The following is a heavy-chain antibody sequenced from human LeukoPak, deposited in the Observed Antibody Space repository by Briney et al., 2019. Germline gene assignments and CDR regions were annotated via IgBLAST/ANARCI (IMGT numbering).Heavy chain of an antibody. CDR3: ARDLGRYCSSTSCWGYYFDY. D-gene: IGHD2-2*01. J-gene: IGHJ4*02. V-gene: IGHV1-2*02. CDR2: INPNSGGT. Sequence: GASVKVSCKASGYTFTGYYMHWVRQAPGQGLEWMGWINPNSGGTNYAQKFQGRVTMTRDTSISTAYMELSRLRSDGTAVYYCARDLGRYCSSTSCWGYYFDYWGQGTLVTVSS. CDR1: GYTFTGYY.